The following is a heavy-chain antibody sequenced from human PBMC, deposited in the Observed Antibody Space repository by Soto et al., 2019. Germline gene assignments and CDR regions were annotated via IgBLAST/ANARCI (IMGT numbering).Heavy chain of an antibody. CDR2: VHSDGTTT. CDR1: GFTFDYYW. D-gene: IGHD3-16*01. CDR3: ARGDRGGFDL. Sequence: EVQLVESGGGLVQPGESLRLSCAASGFTFDYYWMHWVRQAPGKGLVWVSRVHSDGTTTTYADSVKGRFTISRDNARNTVSLQMSSRRAEDTAISYCARGDRGGFDLWGHGTVVTVSS. V-gene: IGHV3-74*01. J-gene: IGHJ3*01.